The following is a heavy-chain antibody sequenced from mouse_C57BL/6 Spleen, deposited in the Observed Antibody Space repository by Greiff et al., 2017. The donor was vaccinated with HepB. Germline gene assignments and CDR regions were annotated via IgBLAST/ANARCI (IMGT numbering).Heavy chain of an antibody. CDR2: IYPRSGNT. J-gene: IGHJ2*01. CDR3: ARSGREYYFDY. Sequence: QVQLKESGAELARPGASVKLSCKASGYTFTSYGISWVKQRTGQGLEWIGEIYPRSGNTYYNEKFKGKATLTADKSSSTAYMELRSLTSEDSAVYFCARSGREYYFDYWGQGTTLTVSS. CDR1: GYTFTSYG. V-gene: IGHV1-81*01. D-gene: IGHD4-1*01.